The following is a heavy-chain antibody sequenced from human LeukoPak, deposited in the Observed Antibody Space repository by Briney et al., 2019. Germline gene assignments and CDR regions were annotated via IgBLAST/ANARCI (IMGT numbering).Heavy chain of an antibody. CDR1: GGSFSGYY. Sequence: SETLSLTCAVYGGSFSGYYWSWIRQPPGKGLEWIGEINHSGSTNYNPSLKSRVTISVDTSKNQFSLRLSSVTAADTAVYYCARRLYCSSTSCYTVWFDPWGQGTLVTVSS. CDR3: ARRLYCSSTSCYTVWFDP. CDR2: INHSGST. D-gene: IGHD2-2*02. V-gene: IGHV4-34*01. J-gene: IGHJ5*02.